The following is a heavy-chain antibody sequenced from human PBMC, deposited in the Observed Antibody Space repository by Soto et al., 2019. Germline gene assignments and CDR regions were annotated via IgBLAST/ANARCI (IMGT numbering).Heavy chain of an antibody. V-gene: IGHV1-3*01. Sequence: ASVKVSCKASGYTFTSYAMHWVRQAPGQRLEWMGWINAGNGNTKYSQKFQGRVTITRDTSASTAYMELSSLRSEDTAVYYCARALGLYGDSNRFDPWGQGTLVTVSS. CDR1: GYTFTSYA. CDR2: INAGNGNT. J-gene: IGHJ5*02. D-gene: IGHD4-17*01. CDR3: ARALGLYGDSNRFDP.